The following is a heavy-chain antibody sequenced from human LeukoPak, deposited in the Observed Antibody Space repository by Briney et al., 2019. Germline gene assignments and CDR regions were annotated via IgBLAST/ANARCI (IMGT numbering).Heavy chain of an antibody. CDR1: GGSISTYY. CDR2: MYHGVST. D-gene: IGHD2-15*01. V-gene: IGHV4-59*01. J-gene: IGHJ4*02. Sequence: SETLSLTCTVSGGSISTYYWTWIRQPPGEGLEWIGYMYHGVSTNYNPSLKSRVTISGDTSKNQFSLKLSSVTAADTAVYYCARDVGSPYCSGGSCPLGYWGQGILVTVSS. CDR3: ARDVGSPYCSGGSCPLGY.